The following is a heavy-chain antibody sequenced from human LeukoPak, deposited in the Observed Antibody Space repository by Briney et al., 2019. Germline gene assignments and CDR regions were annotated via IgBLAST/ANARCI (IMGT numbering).Heavy chain of an antibody. V-gene: IGHV4-39*07. J-gene: IGHJ4*02. Sequence: PSETLSLTCTVSGGSISSSSYYWGWIRQPPGKGLEWIGSIYYSGSTYYNPSLKSRVTMTRDTSTSTVYMELSSLRSEDTAVYYCARETRSLVIGAAAGPWNYWGQGTLVTVSS. D-gene: IGHD6-13*01. CDR1: GGSISSSSYY. CDR3: ARETRSLVIGAAAGPWNY. CDR2: IYYSGST.